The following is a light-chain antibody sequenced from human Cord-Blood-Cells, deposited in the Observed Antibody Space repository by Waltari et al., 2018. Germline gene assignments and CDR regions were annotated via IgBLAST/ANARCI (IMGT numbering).Light chain of an antibody. CDR2: AAS. CDR1: QGISSY. CDR3: QQLNSYPYT. J-gene: IGKJ2*01. V-gene: IGKV1-9*01. Sequence: IQLTQSPSSLSASVGDRVNITCRASQGISSYLAWYQQKPGKAPKLLIYAASTCQSGVPSRFSGSGSGTDFTLTISSLQPEDFATYYCQQLNSYPYTFGQGTKLEIK.